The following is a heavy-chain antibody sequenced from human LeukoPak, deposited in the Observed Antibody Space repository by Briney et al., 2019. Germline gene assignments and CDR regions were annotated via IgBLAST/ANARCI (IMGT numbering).Heavy chain of an antibody. Sequence: SETLSLTCTVSGGSISSGDYYWSWIRQPPGKGLEWIGYIYYSGSTYYNPSLKSRVTISVDTSKNQFSLKLSSVTAADTAVYYCASVLGGSFLAFDIWGQGTMVTVSS. CDR2: IYYSGST. CDR3: ASVLGGSFLAFDI. J-gene: IGHJ3*02. V-gene: IGHV4-30-4*01. CDR1: GGSISSGDYY. D-gene: IGHD1-26*01.